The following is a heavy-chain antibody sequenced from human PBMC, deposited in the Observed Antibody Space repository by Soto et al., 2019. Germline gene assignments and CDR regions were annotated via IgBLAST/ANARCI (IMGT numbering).Heavy chain of an antibody. CDR1: GGSIMRYY. CDR3: ARSTSYYYYLDV. V-gene: IGHV4-59*01. D-gene: IGHD2-2*01. Sequence: PSETLSLTCTVSGGSIMRYYWSWIRQPPGKGLEWIGYIYYSGSASYNPSIKSRVTISVDMSRNQFSLKLTSVTPADTAVYYCARSTSYYYYLDVWGKGTTVTVSS. CDR2: IYYSGSA. J-gene: IGHJ6*03.